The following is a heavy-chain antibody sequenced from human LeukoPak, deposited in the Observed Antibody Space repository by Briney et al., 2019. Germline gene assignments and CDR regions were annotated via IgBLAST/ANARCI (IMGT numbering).Heavy chain of an antibody. V-gene: IGHV3-15*01. CDR2: IKSKTDGETT. CDR1: GFTFSDAW. D-gene: IGHD3-10*01. J-gene: IGHJ4*02. Sequence: GGSLGLSCAASGFTFSDAWMSWVRQAPGKALEWVGRIKSKTDGETTDYAAPVKGRFTISRDDSKNTLYLQMSSLKSEDTAVYYCAHLWVGEYNWGQGTLVTVFS. CDR3: AHLWVGEYN.